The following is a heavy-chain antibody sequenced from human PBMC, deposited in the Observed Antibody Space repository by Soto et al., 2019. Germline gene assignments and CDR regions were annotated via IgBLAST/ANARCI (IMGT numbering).Heavy chain of an antibody. CDR3: ARVEGYQLPLAWFDP. D-gene: IGHD2-2*01. V-gene: IGHV1-69*13. CDR1: GGTFSSYA. CDR2: IIPIFGTA. Sequence: ASVKVSCKASGGTFSSYAISWVRQAPGQGLEWMGGIIPIFGTANYAQKFQGRVTITADESTSTAYMELSSLRSEDTAVYYCARVEGYQLPLAWFDPRGQGTLVTVSS. J-gene: IGHJ5*02.